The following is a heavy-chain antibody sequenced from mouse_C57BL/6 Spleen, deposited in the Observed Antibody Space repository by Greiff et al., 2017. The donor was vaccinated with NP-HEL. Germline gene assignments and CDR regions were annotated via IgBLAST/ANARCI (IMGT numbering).Heavy chain of an antibody. D-gene: IGHD2-3*01. Sequence: QVQLQQPGAELVMPGASVKLSCKASGYTFTSYWMHWVKQRPGQGLEWIGEIDPSDSYTNYNQKFKGKSTLTVDKSSSTAYMQLSSLTSEDSAVYYCARAYDGYSTEGMDYWGQGTSVTVSS. CDR1: GYTFTSYW. V-gene: IGHV1-69*01. J-gene: IGHJ4*01. CDR3: ARAYDGYSTEGMDY. CDR2: IDPSDSYT.